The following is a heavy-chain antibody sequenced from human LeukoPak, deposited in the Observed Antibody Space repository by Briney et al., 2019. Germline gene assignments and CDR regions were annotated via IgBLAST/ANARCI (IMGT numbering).Heavy chain of an antibody. CDR2: ISYDGSNK. CDR1: GFTFSSYA. D-gene: IGHD6-19*01. V-gene: IGHV3-30-3*01. Sequence: GGSLRLSCAASGFTFSSYAMHWVRQAPGKGLEWVAVISYDGSNKYYAHSVKGRFTISRDNSKNTLYLQMNSLRAEDTAVYYCARERADYFDYWGQGTLVTVSS. J-gene: IGHJ4*02. CDR3: ARERADYFDY.